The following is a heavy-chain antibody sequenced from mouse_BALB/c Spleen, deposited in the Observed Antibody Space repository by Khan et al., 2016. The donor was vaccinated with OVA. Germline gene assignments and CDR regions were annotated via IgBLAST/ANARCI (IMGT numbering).Heavy chain of an antibody. CDR3: ARGGGGDRFLY. CDR2: ISTYYGDA. V-gene: IGHV1S137*01. CDR1: GYTFTDFT. J-gene: IGHJ3*01. Sequence: QVQLKQSGAELVRPGVSVKISCKGSGYTFTDFTMHWVKQSHAMSLEWIGVISTYYGDANYNQKFKDKATMTVDKSSNTAYMDLARLPSEDSAMYCCARGGGGDRFLYWGQGTLVTVSA.